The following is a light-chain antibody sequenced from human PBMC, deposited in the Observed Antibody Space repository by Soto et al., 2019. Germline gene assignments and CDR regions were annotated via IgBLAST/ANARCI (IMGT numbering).Light chain of an antibody. J-gene: IGLJ2*01. V-gene: IGLV1-47*01. CDR3: AVWDDSLSGVL. Sequence: QLVLTQPPSASGTPGQRVIISCSGDNSNIGTNYVHWYQKFPGTAPKLLIIRSNQRPSGVPDRFAGSKSGTSATLAISGLRSEDEAEYSCAVWDDSLSGVLLGGGTKLTVL. CDR2: RSN. CDR1: NSNIGTNY.